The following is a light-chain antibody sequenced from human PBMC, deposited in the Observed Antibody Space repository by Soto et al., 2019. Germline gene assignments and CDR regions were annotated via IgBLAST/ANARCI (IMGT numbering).Light chain of an antibody. J-gene: IGKJ1*01. CDR1: QSVSNN. CDR3: QQYNNWPRT. CDR2: GAS. Sequence: EIVMTQSPATLSVSPGERATLSCRASQSVSNNLAWYQQKPGHSPRLLIYGASTRATGIPARFSGSGSGTEFSLTISSLQSEDFAVYYCQQYNNWPRTFGQGTKVEIK. V-gene: IGKV3-15*01.